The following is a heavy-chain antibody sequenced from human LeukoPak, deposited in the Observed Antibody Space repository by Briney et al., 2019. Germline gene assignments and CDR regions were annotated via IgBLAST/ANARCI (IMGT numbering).Heavy chain of an antibody. Sequence: LSLTCAVYGGSFSGYYWSWIRQAPGKGLEWVSYISSSGSTIYYADSVKGRFTISRDNAKDSLHLQMNSLRAEDTAVYYCAREQGAYSSGWYDYWGQGTLVTVSS. CDR1: GGSFSGYY. CDR2: ISSSGSTI. J-gene: IGHJ4*02. CDR3: AREQGAYSSGWYDY. D-gene: IGHD6-19*01. V-gene: IGHV3-11*01.